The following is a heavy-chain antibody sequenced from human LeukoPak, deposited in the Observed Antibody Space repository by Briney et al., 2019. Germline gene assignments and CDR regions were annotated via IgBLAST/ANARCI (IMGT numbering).Heavy chain of an antibody. Sequence: PSETLSLTCAVYGGSFSGYYWSWIRQPPGMGLEWIGEINHSGSTNYNPSLKSRVTISVDTSKNQFSLKLSSVTAADTAVYYCARVRYYYDSSGYYDAFDIWGQGTMVTVSS. D-gene: IGHD3-22*01. CDR3: ARVRYYYDSSGYYDAFDI. CDR2: INHSGST. V-gene: IGHV4-34*01. CDR1: GGSFSGYY. J-gene: IGHJ3*02.